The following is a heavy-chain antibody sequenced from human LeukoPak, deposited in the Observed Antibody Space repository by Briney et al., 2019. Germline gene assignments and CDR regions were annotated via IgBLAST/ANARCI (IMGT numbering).Heavy chain of an antibody. J-gene: IGHJ3*02. CDR1: GFTFSSYA. D-gene: IGHD6-13*01. CDR3: AKGRRYSSSWYEDAFDI. CDR2: ISGSGGST. Sequence: PGGSLRLSCAASGFTFSSYAMSWVRQAPGKGLEWVSAISGSGGSTYYADSVKGRFTISRDNSKNTLYLQMNSLRAEDTAVYYCAKGRRYSSSWYEDAFDIWGQGTMVTVSS. V-gene: IGHV3-23*01.